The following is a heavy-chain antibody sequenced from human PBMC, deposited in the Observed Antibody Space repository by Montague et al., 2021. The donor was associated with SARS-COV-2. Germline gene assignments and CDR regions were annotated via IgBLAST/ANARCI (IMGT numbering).Heavy chain of an antibody. D-gene: IGHD6-13*01. CDR2: IHPSGST. V-gene: IGHV4-4*02. CDR3: ARDPRHSLSWSFDY. Sequence: SETLSLTCAVSGASISSLCWWSWVRQPPGRGLEWIGEIHPSGSTNYNPSLKSRVTISIDKSANQFSLQLSSVTPEDRAVYYCARDPRHSLSWSFDYWGQGTLVTVSS. CDR1: GASISSLCW. J-gene: IGHJ4*02.